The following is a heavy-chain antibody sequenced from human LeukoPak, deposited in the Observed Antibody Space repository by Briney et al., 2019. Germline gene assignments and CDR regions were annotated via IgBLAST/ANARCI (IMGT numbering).Heavy chain of an antibody. V-gene: IGHV3-33*01. CDR1: GFTFSSYG. Sequence: GGSLRLSCAASGFTFSSYGIHWVRQAPGKGLEWVAVIWYDGSNKYYADSVKGRFTISRDNSKNTMYLQMNSLRVEDTAVYYCARDLTHYFDYWAREPWSPSPQ. J-gene: IGHJ4*02. CDR2: IWYDGSNK. CDR3: ARDLTHYFDY.